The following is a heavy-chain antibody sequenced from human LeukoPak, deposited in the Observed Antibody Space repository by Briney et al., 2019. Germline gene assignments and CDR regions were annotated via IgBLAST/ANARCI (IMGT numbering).Heavy chain of an antibody. D-gene: IGHD1-26*01. V-gene: IGHV3-30*18. Sequence: GGSLRLSCAASGFTFSSYGMHWVRQAPGKGLEWVAVISYDGSNKYYADSVKGRFTISRDNSKNTLYLQMNSLRAEDTAVYYCANLEGGIYGYFDYWGQGTLVTVSS. CDR2: ISYDGSNK. J-gene: IGHJ4*02. CDR3: ANLEGGIYGYFDY. CDR1: GFTFSSYG.